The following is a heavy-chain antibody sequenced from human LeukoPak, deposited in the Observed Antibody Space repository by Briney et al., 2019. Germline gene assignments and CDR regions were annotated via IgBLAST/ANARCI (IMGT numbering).Heavy chain of an antibody. Sequence: SETLSLTCTVSGGSISSGSYYWRWIRQPAGKGLEWIGRIYTSGSTNYNPSLKSRVTISVDASKNQFSLKLSSVTAADTAVYYCARAGYSSGWYGFDYWGQGTLVTVSS. CDR2: IYTSGST. V-gene: IGHV4-61*02. D-gene: IGHD6-19*01. J-gene: IGHJ4*02. CDR1: GGSISSGSYY. CDR3: ARAGYSSGWYGFDY.